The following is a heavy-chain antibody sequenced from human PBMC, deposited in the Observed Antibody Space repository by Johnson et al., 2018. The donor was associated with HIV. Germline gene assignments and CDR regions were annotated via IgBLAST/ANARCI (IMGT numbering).Heavy chain of an antibody. J-gene: IGHJ3*02. D-gene: IGHD5-24*01. CDR2: INSAGGST. CDR3: AKEKNGYHWTFDI. V-gene: IGHV3-74*01. Sequence: VHLVESGGGLVQPGGSQRLSCAVSGFTFNTYWMHWVRQAPEKGLVWVARINSAGGSTSYVDSVKGRFTISRDNARNTLYLQMNSLRAEDTAVYYCAKEKNGYHWTFDIGGQGTMVTVSS. CDR1: GFTFNTYW.